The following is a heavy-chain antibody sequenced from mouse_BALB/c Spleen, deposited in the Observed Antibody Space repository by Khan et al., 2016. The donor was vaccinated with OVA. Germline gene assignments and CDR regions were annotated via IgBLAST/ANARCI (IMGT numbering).Heavy chain of an antibody. Sequence: EVQLVESGGDLVKPGGSLKLSCAASGFTFSSYSMSWVRQTPDKRLEWVASISSGGDYTYYPDSVKGRFTISRDNAKNTLYLQMSDLKSEDTAIYYCADHLTGSFAYGGQGTLVTASA. D-gene: IGHD4-1*01. CDR1: GFTFSSYS. CDR3: ADHLTGSFAY. CDR2: ISSGGDYT. J-gene: IGHJ3*01. V-gene: IGHV5-6*01.